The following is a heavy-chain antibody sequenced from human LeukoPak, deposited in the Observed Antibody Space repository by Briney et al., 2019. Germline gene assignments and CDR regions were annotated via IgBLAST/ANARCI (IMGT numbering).Heavy chain of an antibody. CDR3: ARDAPQVPAAGVLAS. CDR2: MYSRGDT. J-gene: IGHJ5*02. Sequence: GGSLRPSCAASGFTVSDNYMSWVRQAPGKGLEWVSVMYSRGDTYYANSVKGRFTFSRDISKNTLYLQMNGLRTEDTAMYYCARDAPQVPAAGVLASWGQGTLVTVSS. CDR1: GFTVSDNY. D-gene: IGHD6-13*01. V-gene: IGHV3-53*01.